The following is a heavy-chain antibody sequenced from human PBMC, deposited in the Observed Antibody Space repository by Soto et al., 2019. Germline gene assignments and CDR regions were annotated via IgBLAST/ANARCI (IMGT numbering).Heavy chain of an antibody. J-gene: IGHJ5*02. V-gene: IGHV1-3*01. CDR2: INAANGDT. CDR1: GYTFTSYG. Sequence: ASVKVSCKASGYTFTSYGIHWVRQAPGQRLEWMGWINAANGDTKYSPKFQGRVTITRDTSASTAYMELSSLRSEDTAVYYCVRRHMSATRINCFHPSAQRPLVTLST. CDR3: VRRHMSATRINCFHP. D-gene: IGHD6-6*01.